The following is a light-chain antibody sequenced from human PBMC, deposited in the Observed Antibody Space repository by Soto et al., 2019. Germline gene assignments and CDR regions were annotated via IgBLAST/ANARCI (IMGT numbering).Light chain of an antibody. Sequence: DVQMTQSPSTLSGSVGDRVTITCRASQTISSWLAWYQQKPGKAPKLLIYKASTLKSGVPSRFSGSGSGTEFTLTISSLQPDDFETYYCQRYNSYSEAFGQGTKADI. V-gene: IGKV1-5*03. CDR1: QTISSW. CDR3: QRYNSYSEA. CDR2: KAS. J-gene: IGKJ1*01.